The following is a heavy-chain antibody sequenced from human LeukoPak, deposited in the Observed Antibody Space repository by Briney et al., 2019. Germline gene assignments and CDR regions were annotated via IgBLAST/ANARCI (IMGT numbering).Heavy chain of an antibody. CDR2: INWNGGST. J-gene: IGHJ4*02. Sequence: GGSLRLFCAASGFTFDDYGMKWVPHAREKGLEGVSGINWNGGSTGYADSVKGRFTISRDNAKNSLYLQMNSLRAEDTALYYCAKTYYYDSSGYWFDYWGQGTLVTVSS. CDR3: AKTYYYDSSGYWFDY. CDR1: GFTFDDYG. V-gene: IGHV3-20*04. D-gene: IGHD3-22*01.